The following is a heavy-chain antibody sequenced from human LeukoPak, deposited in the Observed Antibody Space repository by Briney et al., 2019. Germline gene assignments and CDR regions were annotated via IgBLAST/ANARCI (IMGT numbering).Heavy chain of an antibody. J-gene: IGHJ4*02. CDR2: ISYDGSNK. V-gene: IGHV3-30-3*01. CDR3: ARLAYCGGDCYPGPRDFDY. Sequence: GGSLRLSCAASGFTFSSYAMHWVRQAPGKGLEWVAVISYDGSNKYYADSVKGRFTISRDNSKNTLYLQMNSLRAEDTAVYYCARLAYCGGDCYPGPRDFDYWGQGTLVTVSS. CDR1: GFTFSSYA. D-gene: IGHD2-21*02.